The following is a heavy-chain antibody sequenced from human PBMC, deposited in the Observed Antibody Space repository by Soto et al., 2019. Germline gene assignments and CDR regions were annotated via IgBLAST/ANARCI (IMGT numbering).Heavy chain of an antibody. CDR3: ARLPRDCNKTSCYYADH. CDR2: MYPGDSDT. D-gene: IGHD3-22*01. Sequence: PGESLKISCRGSGYDFNTNWFGWVRQLPGRGLEWVGIMYPGDSDTRLHPSLQGHVTLSADVTVSTAFLQWRTLKTSDSGMYFCARLPRDCNKTSCYYADHWGRGTSVTVS. CDR1: GYDFNTNW. V-gene: IGHV5-51*01. J-gene: IGHJ4*02.